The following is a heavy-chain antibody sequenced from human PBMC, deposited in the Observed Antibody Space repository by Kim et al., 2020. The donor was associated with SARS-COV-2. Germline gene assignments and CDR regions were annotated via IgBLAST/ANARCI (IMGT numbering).Heavy chain of an antibody. CDR1: GFTFTNAW. CDR2: IKSETDGGTI. Sequence: GGSLRLSCVGSGFTFTNAWMNWVRQTPGKGLEWVGRIKSETDGGTIDYAAPVKGRFIISRDDSKNTLFLQMMSLKAEDGAVYYCTTSIAARRGGYFFYYGVDVWGQGTTVTVSS. J-gene: IGHJ6*02. D-gene: IGHD6-6*01. CDR3: TTSIAARRGGYFFYYGVDV. V-gene: IGHV3-15*05.